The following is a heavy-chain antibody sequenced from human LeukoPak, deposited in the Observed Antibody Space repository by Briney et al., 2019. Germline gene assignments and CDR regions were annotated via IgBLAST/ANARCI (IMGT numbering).Heavy chain of an antibody. Sequence: SVKVSCKASGGTFSIYAISWVRQAPGQGLEWMGGIIPIFGTANYAQKLQGRVTITTDESTSTAYMELSSLRSEDTAVYYCARGRYDFWSGYYKLMGYYYYMDVWGKGTTVTVSS. J-gene: IGHJ6*03. V-gene: IGHV1-69*05. CDR2: IIPIFGTA. CDR1: GGTFSIYA. D-gene: IGHD3-3*01. CDR3: ARGRYDFWSGYYKLMGYYYYMDV.